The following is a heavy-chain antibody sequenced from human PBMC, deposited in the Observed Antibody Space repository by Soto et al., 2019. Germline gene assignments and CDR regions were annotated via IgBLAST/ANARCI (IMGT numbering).Heavy chain of an antibody. CDR2: ISGDGSST. CDR3: AKDWEFDWPNYYFDY. J-gene: IGHJ4*02. D-gene: IGHD3-9*01. V-gene: IGHV3-23*01. Sequence: GGSLRLSCAASGFTFSSYAMSWVRQAPGKGLEWVSAISGDGSSTYFADSGKGRFTISRDNSKNTLYLQMNSLRAEDTAVYYCAKDWEFDWPNYYFDYWGQGTLVIFSS. CDR1: GFTFSSYA.